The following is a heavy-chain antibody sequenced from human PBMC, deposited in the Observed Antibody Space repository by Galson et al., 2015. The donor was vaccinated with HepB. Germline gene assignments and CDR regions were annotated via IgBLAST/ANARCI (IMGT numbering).Heavy chain of an antibody. J-gene: IGHJ3*02. CDR3: ARGQGVDAFDI. CDR2: IWYDGSNK. CDR1: GFTFSSYG. Sequence: SLRLSCAASGFTFSSYGMHWVRQAPGMGLEWVAVIWYDGSNKYYADSVKGRFTISRDNSKNTLYLQMNSLRAEDTAVYYCARGQGVDAFDIWGQGTMVTVSS. V-gene: IGHV3-33*01.